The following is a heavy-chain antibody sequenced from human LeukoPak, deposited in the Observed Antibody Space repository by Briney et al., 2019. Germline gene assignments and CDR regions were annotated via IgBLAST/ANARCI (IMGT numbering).Heavy chain of an antibody. Sequence: GGSLRLSCAASGFTFSSYGMHWVRPAPGKGLEWVAVISYDGSNKYYADSVKGRFTTPRTKSKNTLYLQMNSLRAEDTAVYYCAKDRIAVAIYYFDYWGQGTLVTVSS. CDR3: AKDRIAVAIYYFDY. CDR2: ISYDGSNK. D-gene: IGHD6-19*01. J-gene: IGHJ4*02. V-gene: IGHV3-30*18. CDR1: GFTFSSYG.